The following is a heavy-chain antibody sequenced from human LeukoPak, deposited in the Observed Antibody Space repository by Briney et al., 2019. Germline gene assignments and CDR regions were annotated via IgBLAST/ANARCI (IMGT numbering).Heavy chain of an antibody. D-gene: IGHD3-10*01. CDR1: GGSFSGYY. V-gene: IGHV4-34*01. J-gene: IGHJ5*02. CDR2: INHSGST. Sequence: SETLSLTCAVYGGSFSGYYWSWIRQPPGKGLEWIGEINHSGSTNYNPSLKSRVTISVDTSKNQFSLKLSSVTAAHTAVYYCARGPYHYGSGSYYRYWFDPWGQGTLVTVSS. CDR3: ARGPYHYGSGSYYRYWFDP.